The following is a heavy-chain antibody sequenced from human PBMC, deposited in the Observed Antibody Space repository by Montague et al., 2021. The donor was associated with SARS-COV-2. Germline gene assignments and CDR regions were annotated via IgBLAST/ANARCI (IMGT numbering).Heavy chain of an antibody. D-gene: IGHD2-21*02. V-gene: IGHV4-4*07. Sequence: SETLSLTCTVSGEPISGFYWNWTRQSAGEGLEWIGRIYTTGSTNYNPSLKSRVTISVDTSKNQLSLKLSSVTAADTAVYYCARGSWHIVVVTAIRDGYYGMDVWGQGTTVTVSS. J-gene: IGHJ6*02. CDR2: IYTTGST. CDR3: ARGSWHIVVVTAIRDGYYGMDV. CDR1: GEPISGFY.